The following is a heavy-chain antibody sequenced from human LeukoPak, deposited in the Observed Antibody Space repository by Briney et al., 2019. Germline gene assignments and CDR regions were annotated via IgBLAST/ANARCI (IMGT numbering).Heavy chain of an antibody. V-gene: IGHV3-23*01. CDR3: ATGPSMYYFDY. CDR1: GFTFSSYA. CDR2: ISGSGGST. Sequence: GGSLKPSFAASGFTFSSYAMSWVRQAPGKGLKWVSAISGSGGSTYYADSVKGRFTISRDNSKNTLYLQMNSLRAEDTAVYYCATGPSMYYFDYWGQGTLVTVSS. J-gene: IGHJ4*02.